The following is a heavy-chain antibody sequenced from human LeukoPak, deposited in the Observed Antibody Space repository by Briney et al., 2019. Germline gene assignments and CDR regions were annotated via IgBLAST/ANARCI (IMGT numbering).Heavy chain of an antibody. CDR3: ARGKKTYYYGSGGDWFDP. J-gene: IGHJ5*02. V-gene: IGHV4-34*01. CDR2: INHSGST. D-gene: IGHD3-10*01. Sequence: PSETLSLTCAVYGGSFSGYYWSWIRQPPGKGLEWIGEINHSGSTNYNPSLKSRVTISVDTSKNQFSLKLSSVTAADTAVYYCARGKKTYYYGSGGDWFDPWGQGTLVTVSS. CDR1: GGSFSGYY.